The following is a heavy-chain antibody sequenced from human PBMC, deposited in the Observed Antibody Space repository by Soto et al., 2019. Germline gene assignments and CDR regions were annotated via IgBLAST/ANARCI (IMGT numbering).Heavy chain of an antibody. Sequence: QVQLVESGGGVVQPGRSLRLSCAASGFTFSSYAMHWVRQAPGKGLEWVAVISYDGSNKYYADSVKGRFTISRDNSKNPLYLQMNSLRAEDTAVYYCARAMTQYSYAYDGKIDYWGQGTLVTVSS. CDR2: ISYDGSNK. CDR1: GFTFSSYA. J-gene: IGHJ4*02. D-gene: IGHD5-18*01. CDR3: ARAMTQYSYAYDGKIDY. V-gene: IGHV3-30-3*01.